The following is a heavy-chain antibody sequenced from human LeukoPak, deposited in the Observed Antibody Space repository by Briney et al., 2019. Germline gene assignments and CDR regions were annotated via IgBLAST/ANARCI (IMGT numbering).Heavy chain of an antibody. CDR3: ASGDGEGWHHY. D-gene: IGHD3-10*01. CDR2: IDHSGIT. J-gene: IGHJ4*02. CDR1: GGSFSDYY. Sequence: SETLSLTCVVYGGSFSDYYWSWIRQPPGKGLEWIGEIDHSGITNYNPSLKSRVSISVDTSKNQFSLNLSSVTAADAAVYYCASGDGEGWHHYWGQGTLVTVST. V-gene: IGHV4-34*01.